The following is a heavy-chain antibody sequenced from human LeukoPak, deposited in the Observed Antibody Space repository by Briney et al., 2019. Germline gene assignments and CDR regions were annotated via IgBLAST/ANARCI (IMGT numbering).Heavy chain of an antibody. J-gene: IGHJ3*02. CDR1: GFTFSSYA. Sequence: GGSLRLSCAASGFTFSSYAMHWVRQAPGKGLEWVAVISYDGSNKYYADSVKGRFTISRGNSKNTLYLQMDSLRAEDTAVYYCAREFTIFGVVIQRYDAFDIWGQGTMVTVSS. CDR2: ISYDGSNK. V-gene: IGHV3-30*04. CDR3: AREFTIFGVVIQRYDAFDI. D-gene: IGHD3-3*01.